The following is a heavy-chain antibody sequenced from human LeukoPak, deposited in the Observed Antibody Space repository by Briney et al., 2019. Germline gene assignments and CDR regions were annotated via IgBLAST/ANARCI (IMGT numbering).Heavy chain of an antibody. J-gene: IGHJ6*02. V-gene: IGHV3-74*01. CDR3: ARRGTGHGMDV. Sequence: GGSLRLSCAASGFTFTTYWMHWVRQAPGKGLVWVSHINSDGSITSYADSVKGRFTISRDNAKNTLFLQMNSLRAEDTAVYYCARRGTGHGMDVWGQGTTVIVSS. D-gene: IGHD1-1*01. CDR1: GFTFTTYW. CDR2: INSDGSIT.